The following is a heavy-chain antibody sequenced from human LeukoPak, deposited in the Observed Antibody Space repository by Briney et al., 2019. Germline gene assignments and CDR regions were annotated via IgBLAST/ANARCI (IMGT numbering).Heavy chain of an antibody. D-gene: IGHD1-26*01. CDR2: ISFDGTYR. J-gene: IGHJ4*02. CDR1: GFTFRTYG. CDR3: ASWGEGALDN. Sequence: GRSLRLSCAASGFTFRTYGMHWVRQAPGKGLEWVAVISFDGTYRYYADSVKGRFTISRDNAKKSLYLQMNSLRVEDTGVYYCASWGEGALDNWGQGTLVTVSS. V-gene: IGHV3-30*03.